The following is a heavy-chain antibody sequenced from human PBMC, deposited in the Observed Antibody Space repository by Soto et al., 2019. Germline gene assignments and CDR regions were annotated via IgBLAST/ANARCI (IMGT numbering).Heavy chain of an antibody. D-gene: IGHD3-10*01. CDR1: GGSISSGSYY. CDR2: IHNNGAT. V-gene: IGHV4-31*02. CDR3: AREGAGSYWFDT. J-gene: IGHJ5*02. Sequence: SETLSLTCSISGGSISSGSYYCSWIRQHPEKGLEWIGYIHNNGATSYNPSLSSRVTISADTSKTRYSLSVYSVTAVDTALYYCAREGAGSYWFDTWGQGLLVTVSS.